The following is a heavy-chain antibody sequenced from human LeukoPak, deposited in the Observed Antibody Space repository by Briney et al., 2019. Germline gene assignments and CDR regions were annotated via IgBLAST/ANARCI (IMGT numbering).Heavy chain of an antibody. J-gene: IGHJ6*03. CDR2: IYYSGST. V-gene: IGHV4-39*07. CDR1: GGSIGSSSYY. CDR3: ARVVAAAGTSDYYMDV. Sequence: ASETLSLTCTVSGGSIGSSSYYWGWIRQPPGKGLEWIGSIYYSGSTYYNPSLKSRVTISVDTSKNQFSLKLSSVTAADTAVYYCARVVAAAGTSDYYMDVWGKGTTVTVSS. D-gene: IGHD6-13*01.